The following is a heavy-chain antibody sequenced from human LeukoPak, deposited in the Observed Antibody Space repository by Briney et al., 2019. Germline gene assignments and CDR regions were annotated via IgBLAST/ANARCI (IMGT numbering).Heavy chain of an antibody. CDR3: ARAEGDSSSWYRY. CDR2: IKQDGSEK. CDR1: GFTFSSYW. Sequence: PGGSLRLSCAASGFTFSSYWMSWVRQAPGKGLEWVANIKQDGSEKYYVDSVKGRFTISRDNAKNSLYLQMNSLRAEDTAVYYCARAEGDSSSWYRYWGQGTLVTASS. D-gene: IGHD6-13*01. V-gene: IGHV3-7*01. J-gene: IGHJ4*02.